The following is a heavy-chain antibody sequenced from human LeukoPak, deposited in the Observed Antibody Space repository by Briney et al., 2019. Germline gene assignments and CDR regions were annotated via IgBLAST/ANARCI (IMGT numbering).Heavy chain of an antibody. Sequence: ASVKVSCKASGYTFTSNYMHWVRHPPGQGLEWMGIINPSGGSTSYAQKFQGRVTMTRDMSTSTVYMELSSLRSEDTAVYYCARAPEDSSQAHYYYMDVWGKGTTVTVSS. V-gene: IGHV1-46*01. CDR2: INPSGGST. D-gene: IGHD3-22*01. CDR1: GYTFTSNY. J-gene: IGHJ6*03. CDR3: ARAPEDSSQAHYYYMDV.